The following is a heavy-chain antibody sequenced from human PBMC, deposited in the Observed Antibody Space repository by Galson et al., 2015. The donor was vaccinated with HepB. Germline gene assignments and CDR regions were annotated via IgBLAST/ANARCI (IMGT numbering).Heavy chain of an antibody. J-gene: IGHJ4*02. D-gene: IGHD6-13*01. CDR3: AREAGIAAPASLDH. CDR1: GFNFNTFG. Sequence: SLRLSCAASGFNFNTFGMHWVRQAPGKGLEWVAVIWHDGSNQYYADSVKGRFTISRDSLRNTLYLQMNSVSAEDTALYYCAREAGIAAPASLDHWGQGTLVTVSS. V-gene: IGHV3-33*01. CDR2: IWHDGSNQ.